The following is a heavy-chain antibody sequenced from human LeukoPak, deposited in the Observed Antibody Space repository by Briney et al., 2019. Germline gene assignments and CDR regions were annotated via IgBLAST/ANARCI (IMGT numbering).Heavy chain of an antibody. CDR1: GFVFSDHY. D-gene: IGHD3-16*01. CDR3: ARGLGSLVPGY. J-gene: IGHJ4*02. Sequence: GGSLRLSCAASGFVFSDHYMDWVRQVPGKGLEWIGRILNKDMKYTTEYAASVKGRFTVSRGDSKNSLFLQMSSLKTEDTAMYYCARGLGSLVPGYWGQGTLVTVSS. CDR2: ILNKDMKYTT. V-gene: IGHV3-72*01.